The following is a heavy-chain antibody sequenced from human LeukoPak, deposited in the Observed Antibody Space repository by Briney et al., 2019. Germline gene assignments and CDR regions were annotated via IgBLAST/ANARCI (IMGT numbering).Heavy chain of an antibody. CDR2: IFYSGGT. J-gene: IGHJ4*02. V-gene: IGHV4-59*01. Sequence: SETLSLTCAVSGGSMSSYYWSWMRQPPGKGLEWIGYIFYSGGTNSNPSLKSRLTISVDTSKNQFSLKLSSVTAADTAVYYCARGKSGSYYVFDYWGQGTLVTVSS. CDR1: GGSMSSYY. D-gene: IGHD1-26*01. CDR3: ARGKSGSYYVFDY.